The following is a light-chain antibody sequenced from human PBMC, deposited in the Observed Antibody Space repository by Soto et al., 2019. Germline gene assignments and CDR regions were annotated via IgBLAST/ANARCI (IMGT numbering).Light chain of an antibody. CDR2: ATS. V-gene: IGKV1-39*01. CDR3: QQTYTTPRT. J-gene: IGKJ1*01. CDR1: QTVSTY. Sequence: DTQMTQSPSSLSASVGDRISITCRASQTVSTYLNWYQQKPGKAPTLLISATSTLQSGVPSRFSGSGSGTEFTLTITSLQPEDFETYYCQQTYTTPRTLGQGTKVDI.